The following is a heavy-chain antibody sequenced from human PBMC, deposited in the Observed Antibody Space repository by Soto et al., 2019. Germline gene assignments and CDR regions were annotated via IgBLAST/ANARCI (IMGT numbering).Heavy chain of an antibody. V-gene: IGHV3-30*18. J-gene: IGHJ5*02. CDR2: ISYDGSNK. CDR1: GFTFSSYG. Sequence: QVQLVESGGGVVQPGRSLRLSCAASGFTFSSYGMHWVRQAPGKGLEWVAVISYDGSNKYYEDSVKGQFTISRDNSKNTLNLKMNSRRAEDTAVYYCAKGSIAAAGRPFDPWGQGTLVSVSS. CDR3: AKGSIAAAGRPFDP. D-gene: IGHD6-13*01.